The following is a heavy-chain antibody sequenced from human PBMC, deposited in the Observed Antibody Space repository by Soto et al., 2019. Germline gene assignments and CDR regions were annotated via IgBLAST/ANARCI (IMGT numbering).Heavy chain of an antibody. CDR2: VSANADGT. Sequence: GESLILSCATSGFMFRNYAMNWVRQAPGKGLEWVSFVSANADGTFYADSVKGRFSISRDNSKNILYLQMNNLRVEDTAIYYCSKGRLSFDFWGPGTLVTVSS. V-gene: IGHV3-23*01. CDR3: SKGRLSFDF. CDR1: GFMFRNYA. J-gene: IGHJ4*02.